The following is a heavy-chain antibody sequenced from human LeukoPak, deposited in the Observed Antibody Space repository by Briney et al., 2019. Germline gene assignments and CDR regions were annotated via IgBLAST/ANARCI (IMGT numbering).Heavy chain of an antibody. D-gene: IGHD1-26*01. CDR2: VFYTGST. CDR1: GDSISPYY. V-gene: IGHV4-59*01. Sequence: PSETLSLTXTVSGDSISPYYWSWIWQPPGGGLEWIGYVFYTGSTNYNPSLKSRVTISVDTSRNQFSLKLTSVTAADTAVYYCARTRSGYSTLGYWGQGTLVTVSS. J-gene: IGHJ4*02. CDR3: ARTRSGYSTLGY.